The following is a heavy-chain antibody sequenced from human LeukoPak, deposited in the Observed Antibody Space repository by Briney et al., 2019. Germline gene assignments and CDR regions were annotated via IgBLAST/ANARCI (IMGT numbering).Heavy chain of an antibody. V-gene: IGHV1-69*13. CDR3: ARFSGFQLLTDCYYYGMDV. Sequence: SVKVSCKASGGTFSSYAISWVRQAPGQGLEWMGGIIPIFGTANYAQKFQGRVTITADESTSTAYMELSSLRSEDTAVYYCARFSGFQLLTDCYYYGMDVWGQGTTVTVSS. J-gene: IGHJ6*02. D-gene: IGHD2-2*01. CDR2: IIPIFGTA. CDR1: GGTFSSYA.